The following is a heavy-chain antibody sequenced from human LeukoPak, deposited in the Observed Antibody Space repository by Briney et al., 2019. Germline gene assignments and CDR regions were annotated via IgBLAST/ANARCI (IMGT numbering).Heavy chain of an antibody. J-gene: IGHJ6*03. CDR3: ARNSWGGGSYSRHYYYYMDV. CDR2: IYYSGST. Sequence: SETLSLTCTVSGGSISSHYWSWIRQPPGKGLEWIGYIYYSGSTNYNPSLKGRVTISVDTSKNQFSLKLSSVTAADTAVYYCARNSWGGGSYSRHYYYYMDVWGKGTTVTVSS. CDR1: GGSISSHY. D-gene: IGHD1-26*01. V-gene: IGHV4-59*11.